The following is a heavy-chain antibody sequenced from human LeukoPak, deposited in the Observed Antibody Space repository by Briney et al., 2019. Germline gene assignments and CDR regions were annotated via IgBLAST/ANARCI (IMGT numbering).Heavy chain of an antibody. CDR3: ARDWSCDS. D-gene: IGHD1-26*01. J-gene: IGHJ4*02. CDR1: GFTFSTYA. CDR2: ISDSGAKT. Sequence: QSGGSLRLSCAASGFTFSTYAMTWVRQAPGKGLEWVSAISDSGAKTSYVDSVRGRFTISRDNSKNMVYLQMNNLRVEDTAVYSCARDWSCDSWGQGTLVTVSS. V-gene: IGHV3-23*01.